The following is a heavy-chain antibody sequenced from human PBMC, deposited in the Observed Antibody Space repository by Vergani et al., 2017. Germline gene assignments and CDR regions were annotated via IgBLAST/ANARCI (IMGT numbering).Heavy chain of an antibody. D-gene: IGHD2-21*01. V-gene: IGHV3-33*01. CDR1: GFTFSSDG. CDR2: IDFKGNDA. CDR3: VREGSYCGSTTCRNPSYVYYYHMDV. J-gene: IGHJ6*03. Sequence: QMQLVESGGGVIQPGGSLRLSCAASGFTFSSDGMQWVRQAPGKGLEWVALIDFKGNDAYYTDSVRGRFIISRDNSKNTLDLLMSSLRAEDTAIYYCVREGSYCGSTTCRNPSYVYYYHMDVWGEGTTVTVSS.